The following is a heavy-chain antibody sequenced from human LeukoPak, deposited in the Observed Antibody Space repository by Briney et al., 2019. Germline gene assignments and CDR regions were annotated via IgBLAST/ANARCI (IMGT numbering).Heavy chain of an antibody. V-gene: IGHV3-74*01. CDR3: ARVQGHPPNGLDI. J-gene: IGHJ3*02. D-gene: IGHD2-8*01. Sequence: PGGSLRLPCAASGFTFSTYCMHWVRQAPGKGPMWVSRICPDGTVTNYADSVKARFIISRDNARNTVYLQMNSLRVEDTAVYYCARVQGHPPNGLDIWGQGTMVTVSS. CDR1: GFTFSTYC. CDR2: ICPDGTVT.